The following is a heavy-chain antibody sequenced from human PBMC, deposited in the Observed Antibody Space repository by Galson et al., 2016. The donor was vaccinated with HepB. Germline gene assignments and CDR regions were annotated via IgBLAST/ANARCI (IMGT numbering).Heavy chain of an antibody. D-gene: IGHD4-11*01. J-gene: IGHJ4*02. Sequence: SVKVSCKASGYTFTSYYMHWVRQAPGQGLEWMGGIIPIFGTANYAQKFQGRVTITADESTSTAYMELSSLRSEDTAVYYCSRDHGDSNYVAGYWGQGTLVTVSS. CDR1: GYTFTSYY. CDR3: SRDHGDSNYVAGY. V-gene: IGHV1-69*13. CDR2: IIPIFGTA.